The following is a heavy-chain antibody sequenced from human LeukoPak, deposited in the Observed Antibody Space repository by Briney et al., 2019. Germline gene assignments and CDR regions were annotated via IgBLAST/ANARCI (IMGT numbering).Heavy chain of an antibody. CDR3: AKDYNVGSGSYYYFDY. Sequence: GGSLRLSCAASGFTFSSYGMHWVRQAPGKGLEWVAVIWYDGSNKYYAESVKGRFTSSRDNSKNTLYLQMNSLRAEDTAVYYCAKDYNVGSGSYYYFDYWGQGTLVTVSS. J-gene: IGHJ4*02. V-gene: IGHV3-33*06. CDR1: GFTFSSYG. CDR2: IWYDGSNK. D-gene: IGHD1-26*01.